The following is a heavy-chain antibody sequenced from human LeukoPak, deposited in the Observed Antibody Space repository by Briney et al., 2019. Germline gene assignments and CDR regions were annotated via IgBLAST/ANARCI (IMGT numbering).Heavy chain of an antibody. CDR1: GFTFTSTA. CDR3: ASDPPYTSSSAW. CDR2: ILVGSGNT. V-gene: IGHV1-58*01. Sequence: ASVTVSCTASGFTFTSTAVQWVRQARGQRLEWIGWILVGSGNTNYAQMFQERVTLTWDVSTSTAYMVLGSLRSEDTAIYYCASDPPYTSSSAWWGQGTLVTVSS. J-gene: IGHJ4*02. D-gene: IGHD2-2*01.